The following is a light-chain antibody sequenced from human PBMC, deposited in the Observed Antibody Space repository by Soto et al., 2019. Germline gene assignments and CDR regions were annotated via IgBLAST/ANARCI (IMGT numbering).Light chain of an antibody. J-gene: IGKJ1*01. Sequence: EIVLTQSPGTLSLSPGERATLSCRASQSVSSSYLAWYQQKPGQAPRLLIYGAFSRATDIPDRFSGSGSGTDFTLTISRLEPEDFAVYYCQQYGSSPWTFGQGTKVDIK. CDR3: QQYGSSPWT. V-gene: IGKV3-20*01. CDR2: GAF. CDR1: QSVSSSY.